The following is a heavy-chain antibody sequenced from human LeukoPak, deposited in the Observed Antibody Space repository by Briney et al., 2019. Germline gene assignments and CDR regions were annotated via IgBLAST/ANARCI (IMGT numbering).Heavy chain of an antibody. D-gene: IGHD6-19*01. CDR3: AKTTAGYSSGRYPGWPVDY. J-gene: IGHJ4*02. CDR2: ISSDGTSK. CDR1: GFIFSSYG. Sequence: GGSLRLSCAASGFIFSSYGMHWVRQAPGKGLEWVAVISSDGTSKYYADSVKGRFTISRDNSKNTVYLQMNSLRAEDTAVYYCAKTTAGYSSGRYPGWPVDYWGQGTLVTVSS. V-gene: IGHV3-30*18.